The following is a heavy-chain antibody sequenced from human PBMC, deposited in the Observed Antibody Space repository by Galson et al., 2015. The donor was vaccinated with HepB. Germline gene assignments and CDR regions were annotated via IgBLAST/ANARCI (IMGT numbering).Heavy chain of an antibody. Sequence: QSGAEVKKPGESLKISCKASGYTFTGYYMHWVRQAPGQGLEWMGWINPNSGGTNYAQKFQGWVTMTRDTSISTAYMELSRLRSDDTAVYYCARDFGSGGGEFDYWGQGTLVTVSS. V-gene: IGHV1-2*04. D-gene: IGHD3-16*01. CDR2: INPNSGGT. J-gene: IGHJ4*02. CDR3: ARDFGSGGGEFDY. CDR1: GYTFTGYY.